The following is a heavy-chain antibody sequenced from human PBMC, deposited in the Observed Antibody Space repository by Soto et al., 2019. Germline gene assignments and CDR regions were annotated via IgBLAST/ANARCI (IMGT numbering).Heavy chain of an antibody. J-gene: IGHJ6*03. Sequence: GGSLRLSCAASGFTFSSYAMTWVRQAPGKGLEWVSAVTGSGGSTYYADSVKGQFTISRDNSKNTLYLAMNTLRAEDTAIYYCAKVVRHGDYEYYPYYYMDVWGKGTTVTVSS. CDR1: GFTFSSYA. D-gene: IGHD4-17*01. CDR3: AKVVRHGDYEYYPYYYMDV. CDR2: VTGSGGST. V-gene: IGHV3-23*01.